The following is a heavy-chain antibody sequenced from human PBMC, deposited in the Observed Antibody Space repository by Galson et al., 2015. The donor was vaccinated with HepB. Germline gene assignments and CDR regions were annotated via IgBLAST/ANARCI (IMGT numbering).Heavy chain of an antibody. Sequence: SLRLSCAASGFTFSSYGMHWVRQAPGKGLEWVAVIWYDGSNKYYADSVKGRFTISRDNSKNTLYLQMNSLRAEDTAVYYCAREIAAFAFDIWGQGTMVTVSS. V-gene: IGHV3-33*01. J-gene: IGHJ3*02. D-gene: IGHD6-13*01. CDR1: GFTFSSYG. CDR2: IWYDGSNK. CDR3: AREIAAFAFDI.